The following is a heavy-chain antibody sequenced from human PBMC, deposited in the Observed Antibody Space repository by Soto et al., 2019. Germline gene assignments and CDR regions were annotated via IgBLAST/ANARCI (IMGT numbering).Heavy chain of an antibody. Sequence: GGSLRLSCAASEFTFRSYAMSWVRQAPGKGLEWVSAISGSDDNTYCADSMKGRFTVSRDNSRNMLFLQMNSLRAEDTAEYYCAKVAWFFTDGSCFGGYFDYRGQGTLVTVSS. J-gene: IGHJ4*02. V-gene: IGHV3-23*01. CDR1: EFTFRSYA. D-gene: IGHD2-15*01. CDR2: ISGSDDNT. CDR3: AKVAWFFTDGSCFGGYFDY.